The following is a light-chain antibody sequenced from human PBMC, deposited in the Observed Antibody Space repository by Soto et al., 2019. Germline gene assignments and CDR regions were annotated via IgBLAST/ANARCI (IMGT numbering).Light chain of an antibody. J-gene: IGKJ4*01. CDR1: QGVSNN. CDR3: QQYINWPLT. V-gene: IGKV3D-15*01. CDR2: GAS. Sequence: EMMMTQSPATLSVSPGEGATLSCRASQGVSNNLAWYQQKPGQAPRLLIYGASTRATGIPARFSGSGSGTEFTLPISSLQSEDSAVYYCQQYINWPLTFGGGTKVDIK.